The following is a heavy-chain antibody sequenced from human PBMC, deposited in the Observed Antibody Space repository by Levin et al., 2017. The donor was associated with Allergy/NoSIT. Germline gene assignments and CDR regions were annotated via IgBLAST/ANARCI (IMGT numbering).Heavy chain of an antibody. CDR2: ISDNSKQK. D-gene: IGHD6-13*01. V-gene: IGHV3-30*18. CDR1: GFPFTSHG. Sequence: LSLTCAASGFPFTSHGMHWVRQAPGKGLEWVAIISDNSKQKYYADSVKGRFTISRDNSKNTLYLQLNSLRAEDTAVYFCTKDRDRSWTFDYWGQGTLVTVSS. J-gene: IGHJ4*02. CDR3: TKDRDRSWTFDY.